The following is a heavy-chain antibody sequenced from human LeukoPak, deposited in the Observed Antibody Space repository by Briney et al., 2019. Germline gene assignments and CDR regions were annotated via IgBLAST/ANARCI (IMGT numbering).Heavy chain of an antibody. CDR1: GGSISSSSYY. CDR3: ARETSLMGYSGGLGFNY. J-gene: IGHJ4*02. V-gene: IGHV4-61*01. CDR2: ISYSGST. Sequence: SETLSLTCTVSGGSISSSSYYWSWIRQPPGKGLEWIGYISYSGSTDYNPSLKSRVTISVDTSKNQFSLRLSSVTAADTAVYYCARETSLMGYSGGLGFNYWGQGTLVTVSS. D-gene: IGHD6-19*01.